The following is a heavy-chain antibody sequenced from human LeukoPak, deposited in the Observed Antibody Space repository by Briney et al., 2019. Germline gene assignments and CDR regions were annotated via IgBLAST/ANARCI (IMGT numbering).Heavy chain of an antibody. CDR2: ISGSGGST. J-gene: IGHJ6*03. V-gene: IGHV3-23*01. Sequence: GGSLRLSCAAPGFTFTSYAMSWVRQAPGKGLEWVSTISGSGGSTYYADPVKGRFTISRDNSKNTLYLQMNSLRAEDTAVYYCAKGPYYDSSGYSLRYYYMDVWGKGTTVTVSS. CDR3: AKGPYYDSSGYSLRYYYMDV. CDR1: GFTFTSYA. D-gene: IGHD3-22*01.